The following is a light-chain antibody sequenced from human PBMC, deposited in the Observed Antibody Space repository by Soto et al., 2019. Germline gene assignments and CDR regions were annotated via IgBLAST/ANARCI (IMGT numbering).Light chain of an antibody. CDR3: SSDAGSNNYV. V-gene: IGLV2-8*01. CDR1: SSDVGAYNY. Sequence: QSVLTQPPSASGSPGQSVTISCTGTSSDVGAYNYVSWYQQHPGKAPKLMIYEVSKRPSGVPDRFSGSKSGNTASLPVSGLQAEYEAAYYCSSDAGSNNYVLGTGTKATGL. J-gene: IGLJ1*01. CDR2: EVS.